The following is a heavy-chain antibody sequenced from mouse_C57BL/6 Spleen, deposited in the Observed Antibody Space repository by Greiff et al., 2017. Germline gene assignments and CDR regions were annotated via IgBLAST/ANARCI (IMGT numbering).Heavy chain of an antibody. J-gene: IGHJ2*01. D-gene: IGHD4-1*01. CDR3: APSPKLGRGY. V-gene: IGHV14-2*01. Sequence: EVHLVESGAELVKPGASVKLSCTASGFNIKDYYMHWVKQRTEQGLEWIGRIDPEDGETKYAPKFQGKATLTADKSSSTAYMQLSSLTSEDSAVYFCAPSPKLGRGYWGQGTTLTVSS. CDR1: GFNIKDYY. CDR2: IDPEDGET.